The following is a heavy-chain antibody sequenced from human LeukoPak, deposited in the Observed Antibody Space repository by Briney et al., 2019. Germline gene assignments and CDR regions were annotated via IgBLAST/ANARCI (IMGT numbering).Heavy chain of an antibody. CDR2: ISGSGGNT. CDR1: GFTFSSYA. Sequence: GGSLRLSCAASGFTFSSYAMSWVRQAPGKGLEWVSAISGSGGNTYYADSVKGRFTISRDTSKNTLYLQMNSLRAEDTAVYYCAKGGHFSWFDPWGQGTLVTVSS. J-gene: IGHJ5*02. D-gene: IGHD1-26*01. CDR3: AKGGHFSWFDP. V-gene: IGHV3-23*01.